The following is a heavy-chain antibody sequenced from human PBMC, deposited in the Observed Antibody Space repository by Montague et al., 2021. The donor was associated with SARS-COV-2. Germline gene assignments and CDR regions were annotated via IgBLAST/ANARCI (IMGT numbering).Heavy chain of an antibody. V-gene: IGHV1-8*01. CDR2: MNPNSGNT. Sequence: SVKVSCKASGYTFTSYDINWVRQAAGQGLEWVGWMNPNSGNTGYAQKLQGRVTMTRDTSMNTAYMELSSLRSEDTAVYYCARASLVRGVIITRVRYSYYMDVWGKGTTFTVS. D-gene: IGHD3-10*01. CDR3: ARASLVRGVIITRVRYSYYMDV. CDR1: GYTFTSYD. J-gene: IGHJ6*03.